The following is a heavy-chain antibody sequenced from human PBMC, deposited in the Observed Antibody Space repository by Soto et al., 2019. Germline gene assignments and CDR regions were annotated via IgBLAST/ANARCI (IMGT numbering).Heavy chain of an antibody. V-gene: IGHV1-18*01. CDR1: GYTFTSYG. J-gene: IGHJ6*02. CDR2: ISAYNGNT. CDR3: AKGKKRYSGSYYKHYYYYGMDV. D-gene: IGHD3-10*01. Sequence: ASVKVSCKASGYTFTSYGISWVRQAPGQGLEWMGWISAYNGNTNYAQKLQGRVTMTTDTSTSTAYMELRSLRSDDTAVYYCAKGKKRYSGSYYKHYYYYGMDVWGQGTTVTV.